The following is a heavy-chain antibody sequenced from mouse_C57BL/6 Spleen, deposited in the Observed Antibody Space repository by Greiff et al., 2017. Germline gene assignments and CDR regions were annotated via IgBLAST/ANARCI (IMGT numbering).Heavy chain of an antibody. CDR2: IDPEDGDT. J-gene: IGHJ4*01. CDR1: GFNIKDYY. Sequence: EVKLVESGAELVRPGASVKLSCTASGFNIKDYYMHWVKQRPEQGLEWIGRIDPEDGDTEYAPKFQGKATLTADPSSNTAYLQLSSLTSEDTAVYYCTRVYYGSFYAMDYWGQGTSVTVSS. V-gene: IGHV14-1*01. CDR3: TRVYYGSFYAMDY. D-gene: IGHD1-1*01.